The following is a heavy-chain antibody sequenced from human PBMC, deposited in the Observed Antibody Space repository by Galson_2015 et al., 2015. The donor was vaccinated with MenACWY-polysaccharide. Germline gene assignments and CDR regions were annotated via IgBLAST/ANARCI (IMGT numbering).Heavy chain of an antibody. CDR3: ARFPHDVWTGYYPNWYFDL. J-gene: IGHJ2*01. Sequence: SLRLSCAASGFSFSNYWMSWVRQAPGKGLQWVANIKQDGGEKYYVDSVKGRFSISRDNAKNLLYLQMDILRPEDTAVFYCARFPHDVWTGYYPNWYFDLWGQGTLVIVSS. D-gene: IGHD3/OR15-3a*01. CDR2: IKQDGGEK. V-gene: IGHV3-7*01. CDR1: GFSFSNYW.